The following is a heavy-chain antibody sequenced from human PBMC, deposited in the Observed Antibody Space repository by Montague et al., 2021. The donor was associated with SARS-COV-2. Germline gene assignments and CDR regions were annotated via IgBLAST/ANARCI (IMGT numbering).Heavy chain of an antibody. D-gene: IGHD3-3*01. V-gene: IGHV4-34*01. CDR2: ITHSGNI. CDR1: GGSFNDYY. Sequence: SETLSLTCAVYGGSFNDYYWTWVRQPPGKGLEWIGEITHSGNIKYNPSLQNRVTMSVDKSKNQLSLKLTSVTAADTGVYYYARGQVTVFGVLIMLPAAGPFDIWGQGTMVTVSS. J-gene: IGHJ3*02. CDR3: ARGQVTVFGVLIMLPAAGPFDI.